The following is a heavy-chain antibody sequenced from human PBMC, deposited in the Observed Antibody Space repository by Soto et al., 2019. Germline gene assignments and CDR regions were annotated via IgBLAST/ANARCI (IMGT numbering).Heavy chain of an antibody. V-gene: IGHV3-74*01. CDR3: ARAQLLPDDAFDA. J-gene: IGHJ3*01. CDR1: GFTFSNFW. CDR2: INGDGSST. D-gene: IGHD2-2*01. Sequence: GGSLRLSCAASGFTFSNFWIHWVRQAPGKGPVWVSRINGDGSSTSHADSVKGRFTISRDNAENTLFLQMSGLRAEDTAVYYCARAQLLPDDAFDAWGRGTVVTVSS.